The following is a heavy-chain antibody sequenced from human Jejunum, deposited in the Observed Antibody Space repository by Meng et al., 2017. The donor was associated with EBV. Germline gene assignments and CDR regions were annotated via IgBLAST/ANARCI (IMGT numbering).Heavy chain of an antibody. CDR3: TTVSDKGARDY. D-gene: IGHD2-21*02. J-gene: IGHJ4*02. CDR2: FGGSGGST. Sequence: EVHMLASGGGLLQPGGSLRLSCTSSGFTFSTYAMSWVRQAPGKGLEWVSSFGGSGGSTYYADSVKGRFTISRDNSKNTLYLQMNSLRTEDTAVYYCTTVSDKGARDYWGQGTLVTVSS. CDR1: GFTFSTYA. V-gene: IGHV3-23*01.